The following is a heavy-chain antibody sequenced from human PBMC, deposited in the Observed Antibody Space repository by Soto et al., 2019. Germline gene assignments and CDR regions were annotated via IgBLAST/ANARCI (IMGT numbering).Heavy chain of an antibody. Sequence: SVKVSCKASGGTFSSYAISWVRQAPGQGLEWMGGIIPIFGTANYAQKFQGRVTITADKSTSTAYMELSSLRSEDTAVYYCARDLLTGMERHWTTYFQHWGQRTLVTVSS. J-gene: IGHJ1*01. CDR3: ARDLLTGMERHWTTYFQH. CDR2: IIPIFGTA. D-gene: IGHD1-1*01. CDR1: GGTFSSYA. V-gene: IGHV1-69*06.